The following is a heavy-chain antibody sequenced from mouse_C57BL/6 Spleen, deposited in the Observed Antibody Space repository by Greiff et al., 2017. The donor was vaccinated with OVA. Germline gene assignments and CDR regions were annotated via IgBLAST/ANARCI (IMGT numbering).Heavy chain of an antibody. V-gene: IGHV1-64*01. CDR2: IHPNSGST. CDR1: GYTFTSYW. CDR3: ARENGLAWFAY. D-gene: IGHD1-1*01. Sequence: QVQLKQPGAELVKPGASVKLSCKASGYTFTSYWMHWVKQRPGQGLEWIGMIHPNSGSTNYNEKFKSKATLTVDKSSSTAYMQLSSLTSEDSAVYYCARENGLAWFAYWGQGTLVTVSA. J-gene: IGHJ3*01.